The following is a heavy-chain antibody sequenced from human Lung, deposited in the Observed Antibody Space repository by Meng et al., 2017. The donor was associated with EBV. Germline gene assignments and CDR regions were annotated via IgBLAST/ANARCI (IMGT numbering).Heavy chain of an antibody. D-gene: IGHD2-2*01. CDR1: GRVFSSSY. CDR3: ARGGTSSAPFDY. V-gene: IGHV4-34*01. Sequence: QVQLQQWGAGLLKPSETLSLTCGSSGRVFSSSYCSWIRQPPGKGLEWIGQINYSGSTNYNPSLKSRVTISVDTSKNQFSLSLNSVTAADTAVYYCARGGTSSAPFDYWGQGTLVTVSS. J-gene: IGHJ4*02. CDR2: INYSGST.